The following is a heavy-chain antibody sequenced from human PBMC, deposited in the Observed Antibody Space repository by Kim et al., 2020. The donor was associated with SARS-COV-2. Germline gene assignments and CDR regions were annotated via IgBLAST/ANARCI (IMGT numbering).Heavy chain of an antibody. Sequence: GESLKISCRGSGYSLSSHWIGWVRQMPGKGLEWMGIINPTNSDTRYSPSFQGQVTISADKSISTSYLQWSSLKASDTAMYYCTRHIAATGPDYWGQGTLV. CDR3: TRHIAATGPDY. J-gene: IGHJ4*02. CDR1: GYSLSSHW. D-gene: IGHD6-13*01. V-gene: IGHV5-51*01. CDR2: INPTNSDT.